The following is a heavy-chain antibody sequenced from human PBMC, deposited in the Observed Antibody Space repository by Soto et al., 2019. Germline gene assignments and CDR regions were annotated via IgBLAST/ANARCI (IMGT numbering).Heavy chain of an antibody. CDR2: IKQDGSEK. CDR1: GFTFSSYW. D-gene: IGHD3-3*01. Sequence: PGGSLRLSCAASGFTFSSYWMSWVRQAPGKGLEWVANIKQDGSEKYYVDSVKGRFTISRDNAKNSLYLQMNSLGAEDTAVYYCARDMYYDFWSGLKTKYYYYGMGVWGQGTTVTVSS. J-gene: IGHJ6*02. CDR3: ARDMYYDFWSGLKTKYYYYGMGV. V-gene: IGHV3-7*01.